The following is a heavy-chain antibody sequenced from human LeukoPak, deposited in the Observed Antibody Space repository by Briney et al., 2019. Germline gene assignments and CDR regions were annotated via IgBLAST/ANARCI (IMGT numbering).Heavy chain of an antibody. CDR3: VRDNDRQSAFDV. V-gene: IGHV4-61*08. CDR2: IYYTGRT. D-gene: IGHD2-8*01. CDR1: GGSLSTVGYV. Sequence: SETLSLTCNISGGSLSTVGYVCGWVRLSPGKGLEWLGYIYYTGRTSSPGRRIYLSIDESKNQFSLNMRSVTAADTAVYYCVRDNDRQSAFDVWGPGKLVTVSP. J-gene: IGHJ3*01.